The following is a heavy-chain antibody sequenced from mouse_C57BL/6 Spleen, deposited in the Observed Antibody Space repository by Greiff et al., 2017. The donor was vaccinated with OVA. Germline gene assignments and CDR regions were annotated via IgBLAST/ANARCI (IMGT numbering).Heavy chain of an antibody. J-gene: IGHJ2*01. CDR2: IYPGDGDT. D-gene: IGHD1-1*01. Sequence: QVQLQQSGPELVKPGASVKISCKASGYAFSSSWMNWVKQRPGKGLEWIGRIYPGDGDTNYNGKFKGKATLTADKSSSTAYMQLSSLTSEDSAVYFCADGSRFDYWGQGTTLTVSS. CDR1: GYAFSSSW. V-gene: IGHV1-82*01. CDR3: ADGSRFDY.